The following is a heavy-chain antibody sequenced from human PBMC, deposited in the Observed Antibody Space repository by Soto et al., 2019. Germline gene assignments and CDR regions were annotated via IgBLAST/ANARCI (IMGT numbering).Heavy chain of an antibody. D-gene: IGHD6-13*01. CDR1: GFTFSSYA. Sequence: HPGGSLRLSCAASGFTFSSYAMHWVRQAPGKGLEWVAVISYDGSNKYYADSVKGRFTISRDNSKNTLYLQMNSLRAEDKAVYYCAREEKDSSSWYGSFDYWGQGTLVTVS. CDR3: AREEKDSSSWYGSFDY. J-gene: IGHJ4*02. CDR2: ISYDGSNK. V-gene: IGHV3-30-3*01.